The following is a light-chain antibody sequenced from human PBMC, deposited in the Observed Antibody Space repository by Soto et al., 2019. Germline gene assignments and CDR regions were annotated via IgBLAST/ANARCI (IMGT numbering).Light chain of an antibody. CDR3: QHYNSCSEA. CDR2: KAS. CDR1: QTISSW. J-gene: IGKJ1*01. V-gene: IGKV1-5*03. Sequence: DIQITQCPSTLSGSVGDRVTITCRASQTISSWLAWYQQKPGKAPKLLIYKASTLKSGVRSRFSGSGAGTEFTRTISSLQPDDVATDYCQHYNSCSEAFGQGTKVDIK.